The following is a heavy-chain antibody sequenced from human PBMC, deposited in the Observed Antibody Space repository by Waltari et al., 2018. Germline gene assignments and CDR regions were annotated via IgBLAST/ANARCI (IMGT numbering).Heavy chain of an antibody. CDR3: ARGREGLWWELPDDY. CDR1: GYTFSTFA. CDR2: INAGNGNT. D-gene: IGHD1-26*01. J-gene: IGHJ4*02. V-gene: IGHV1-3*01. Sequence: QVQLVQSGAEVKKPGASVKVSCTASGYTFSTFALHWVRQAPGQRLEWIGWINAGNGNTKYSQKFQGRVTITRDTSATTAYMDLSSLRSEDTAIYYCARGREGLWWELPDDYWGQGTLVAVSS.